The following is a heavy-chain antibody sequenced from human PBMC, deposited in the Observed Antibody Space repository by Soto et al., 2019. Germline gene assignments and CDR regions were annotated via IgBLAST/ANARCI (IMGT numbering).Heavy chain of an antibody. V-gene: IGHV3-33*01. CDR1: GFTFSSYG. Sequence: QVQLVESGGGVVQPGRSLRLSCAASGFTFSSYGMHWVRQAPGKGLEWVAVIWYDGSNKYYADSVKGLFTISRDNSKNTLYLQMNSLRAEDTAVYYCARDLGPYYDFWSGYQPPQRPYYYYGMDVWGQGTTVTVSS. CDR2: IWYDGSNK. J-gene: IGHJ6*02. D-gene: IGHD3-3*01. CDR3: ARDLGPYYDFWSGYQPPQRPYYYYGMDV.